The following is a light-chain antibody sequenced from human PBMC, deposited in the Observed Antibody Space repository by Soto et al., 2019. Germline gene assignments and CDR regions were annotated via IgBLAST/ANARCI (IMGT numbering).Light chain of an antibody. Sequence: DIQMTQSPSSLSASVRDRVTITCRASESISSYLNWYQQKAGKTPKVLIYVASTLESGVPARFSGSESGTEFALTISKLQPDDFAFYCYQQSSSSQHTFGGGTKGEI. V-gene: IGKV1-39*01. CDR2: VAS. J-gene: IGKJ4*01. CDR3: QQSSSSQHT. CDR1: ESISSY.